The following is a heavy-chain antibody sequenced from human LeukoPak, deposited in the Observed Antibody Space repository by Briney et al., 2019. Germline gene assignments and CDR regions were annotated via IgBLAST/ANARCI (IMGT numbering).Heavy chain of an antibody. CDR1: GFTFSSYA. CDR2: INYSGSGT. J-gene: IGHJ4*02. V-gene: IGHV3-23*01. Sequence: PGGSLRLSCAASGFTFSSYAMTWVRQAPGKGLEWVSTINYSGSGTYYADSVEGRFTISRDNSKNTLYLQMNSLRAEDTAVYFCAKDLTTVTTGRGYFDYWGQGTLVTVSS. CDR3: AKDLTTVTTGRGYFDY. D-gene: IGHD4-17*01.